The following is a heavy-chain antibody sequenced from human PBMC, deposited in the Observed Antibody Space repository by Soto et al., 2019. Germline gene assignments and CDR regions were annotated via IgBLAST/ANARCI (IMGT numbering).Heavy chain of an antibody. CDR2: IDNNGVT. Sequence: SETLSLTCIVSGGSVYSNGHYWGWIRQPPGKGLEWIGSIDNNGVTNYNSSLKSRVTISRDTSKNQFSLRLTSVTAADTAVYYCGKILVGATGHNDADSWGPGTLVTVSS. D-gene: IGHD2-15*01. V-gene: IGHV4-39*01. J-gene: IGHJ4*02. CDR3: GKILVGATGHNDADS. CDR1: GGSVYSNGHY.